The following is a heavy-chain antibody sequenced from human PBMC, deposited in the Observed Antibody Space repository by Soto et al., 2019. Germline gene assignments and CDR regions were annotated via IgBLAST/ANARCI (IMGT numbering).Heavy chain of an antibody. D-gene: IGHD2-15*01. J-gene: IGHJ5*01. Sequence: GSGPTLVNPTQTLTLTCSCSGFSISADGVGVGWIRQPPGKALEWLAILYWDDDKRYSPSLNSRLTITKDTSRNQVVLTMTNVDPVDTATYFCAHSRRRASCGGGNCYHSDSWRHGTLVTVSS. CDR1: GFSISADGVG. CDR2: LYWDDDK. CDR3: AHSRRRASCGGGNCYHSDS. V-gene: IGHV2-5*02.